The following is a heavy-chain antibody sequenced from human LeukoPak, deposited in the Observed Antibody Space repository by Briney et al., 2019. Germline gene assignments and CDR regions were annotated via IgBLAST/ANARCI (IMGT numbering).Heavy chain of an antibody. CDR2: ISAYNGNT. CDR3: ARDRRSYCSGAGCDSGADY. V-gene: IGHV1-18*04. J-gene: IGHJ4*02. CDR1: GYTFTDYY. D-gene: IGHD2-15*01. Sequence: ASVRVSCKASGYTFTDYYIHWVRQAPGQGLEWMGWISAYNGNTDYAQKLQGRVTMTTDTSTRTAYMELRSLRSDDTAIYYCARDRRSYCSGAGCDSGADYWGQGTLVTVSS.